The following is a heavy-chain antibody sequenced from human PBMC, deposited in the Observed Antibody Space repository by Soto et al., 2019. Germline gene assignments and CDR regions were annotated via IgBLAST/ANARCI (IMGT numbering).Heavy chain of an antibody. V-gene: IGHV1-18*01. J-gene: IGHJ4*02. CDR1: GYTFTSYG. CDR3: ARGPYRENSDLYYDFWSGYYPFDY. Sequence: ASVKVSCKASGYTFTSYGISWVRQAPGQGLEWMGWISAYNGNTNYAQKLQGRVTMTTDTSTSTAYMELRSLRSDDTAVYYCARGPYRENSDLYYDFWSGYYPFDYWGQGTLVTVSS. D-gene: IGHD3-3*01. CDR2: ISAYNGNT.